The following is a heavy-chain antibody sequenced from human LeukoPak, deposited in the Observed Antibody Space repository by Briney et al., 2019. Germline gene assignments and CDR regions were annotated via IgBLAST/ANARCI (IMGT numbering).Heavy chain of an antibody. CDR1: GGSIGSYY. CDR3: AREDTMVRGVSFYFYYYMDV. CDR2: IYYSGST. Sequence: SETLSLTCTVSGGSIGSYYWSWIRQPPGKGLEWIGYIYYSGSTNYNPSLKSRVTISVDTSKNQFSLKLSSVTAADTAVYYCAREDTMVRGVSFYFYYYMDVWGKGTTATVSS. J-gene: IGHJ6*03. V-gene: IGHV4-59*01. D-gene: IGHD3-10*01.